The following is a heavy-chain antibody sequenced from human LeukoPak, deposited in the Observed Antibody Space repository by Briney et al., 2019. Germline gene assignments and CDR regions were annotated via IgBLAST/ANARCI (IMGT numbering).Heavy chain of an antibody. CDR2: INHSGST. CDR3: ASTSGSYSYYYYYMDV. J-gene: IGHJ6*03. D-gene: IGHD1-26*01. Sequence: PSETLSLTCAVYGGSFSGYYWSWIRQPPGKGLEWIGEINHSGSTNYNPSLKSRVTISVDTSKNQFSLKLRSVTAADTAVYYCASTSGSYSYYYYYMDVWGKGTTVTVSS. CDR1: GGSFSGYY. V-gene: IGHV4-34*01.